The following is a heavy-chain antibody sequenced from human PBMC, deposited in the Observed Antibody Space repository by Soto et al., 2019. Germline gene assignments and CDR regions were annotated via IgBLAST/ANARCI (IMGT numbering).Heavy chain of an antibody. Sequence: SETLSLTCTVSGGSFKSGSYSWSWIRQPPGKGLEWIGYVYHTGRTSYNPSLKSRVSISMDTSKNQFSLNLDSVTAADTAVYFCARDLAYFDSWGQGTLVTVSS. J-gene: IGHJ4*02. CDR3: ARDLAYFDS. V-gene: IGHV4-61*01. CDR2: VYHTGRT. CDR1: GGSFKSGSYS.